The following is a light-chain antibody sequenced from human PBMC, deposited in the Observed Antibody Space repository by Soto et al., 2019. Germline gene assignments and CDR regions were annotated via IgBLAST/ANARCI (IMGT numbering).Light chain of an antibody. CDR1: NIGSKS. Sequence: SYELTQPPSVSVAPGKTARITCGGNNIGSKSVHWYQQKPGQAPVLVIYYDSDRPSGIPERFSGSNSGNTATLTISRVEAGDEAECYCQVWDSSSDHPVFGGGTKLTVL. CDR3: QVWDSSSDHPV. CDR2: YDS. V-gene: IGLV3-21*04. J-gene: IGLJ2*01.